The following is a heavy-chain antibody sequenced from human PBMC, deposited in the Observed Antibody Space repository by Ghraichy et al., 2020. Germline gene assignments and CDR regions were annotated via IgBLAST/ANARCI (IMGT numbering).Heavy chain of an antibody. CDR1: GFTSSTHG. Sequence: GESLNISCAASGFTSSTHGMHWVRQAPGKGLEWVAVISYDGSNKYYADSVKGRFTISRDNSKNTLYLQMNSLRVEDTAVYYCVKDRVHDYSDYEGGDYWGQGTLVTVSS. V-gene: IGHV3-30*18. D-gene: IGHD4-11*01. CDR2: ISYDGSNK. CDR3: VKDRVHDYSDYEGGDY. J-gene: IGHJ4*02.